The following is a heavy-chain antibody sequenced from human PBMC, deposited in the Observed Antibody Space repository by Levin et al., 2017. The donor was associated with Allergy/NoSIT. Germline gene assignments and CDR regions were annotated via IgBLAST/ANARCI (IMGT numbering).Heavy chain of an antibody. CDR3: ARDSDANAFDI. Sequence: LSLTCAASGFTFSSYGMHWVRQAPGKGLEWVAVIWYDGSNKYYADSVKGRFTISRDNSKNTLYLQMNSLRAEDTAVYYCARDSDANAFDIWGQGTMVTVSS. J-gene: IGHJ3*02. D-gene: IGHD1-26*01. V-gene: IGHV3-33*01. CDR2: IWYDGSNK. CDR1: GFTFSSYG.